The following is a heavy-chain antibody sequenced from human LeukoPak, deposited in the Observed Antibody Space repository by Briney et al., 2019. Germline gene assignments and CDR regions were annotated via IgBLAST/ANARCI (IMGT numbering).Heavy chain of an antibody. CDR2: IYSSGTT. D-gene: IGHD2-15*01. Sequence: SETLSLTRTVSGGSMSSSSNYWNWIRQPAGKGLEWIGRIYSSGTTTYNPSLKGRVTISLDTSKNQFSLKLICVTAADTAVYYCARIFCSGGNCYHFDYWGQGTLVTVSS. V-gene: IGHV4-61*02. CDR3: ARIFCSGGNCYHFDY. J-gene: IGHJ4*02. CDR1: GGSMSSSSNY.